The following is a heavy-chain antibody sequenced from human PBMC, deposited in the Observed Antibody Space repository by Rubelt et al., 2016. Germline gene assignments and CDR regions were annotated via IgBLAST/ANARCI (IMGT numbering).Heavy chain of an antibody. J-gene: IGHJ4*02. CDR1: GGSISSYY. D-gene: IGHD5-18*01. V-gene: IGHV4-59*01. CDR3: ASRGYNDGRSFDY. Sequence: QVQLQESGPGLVKPSETLSLTCTVSGGSISSYYWTWIRQPPGKGLEWIGYIYYTGTTNYNPSLKSRVTISVDTSKNQFSLKLSSVTAADTAVYYCASRGYNDGRSFDYWGQGTLVTVSS. CDR2: IYYTGTT.